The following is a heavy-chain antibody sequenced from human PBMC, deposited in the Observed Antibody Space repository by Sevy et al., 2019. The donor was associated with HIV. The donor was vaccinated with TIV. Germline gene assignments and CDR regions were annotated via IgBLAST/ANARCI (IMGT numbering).Heavy chain of an antibody. CDR1: GFTFSTYA. Sequence: GGSLRLSCAASGFTFSTYAMSWVRQAPGKGLEWVSATSGSGGSTYNADSVEGRFTISRDKSKNTLYLQMNSLRVEDTAVYYCAKGDRTFYGLDVWGQGTTVTVSS. V-gene: IGHV3-23*01. CDR3: AKGDRTFYGLDV. CDR2: TSGSGGST. D-gene: IGHD2-15*01. J-gene: IGHJ6*02.